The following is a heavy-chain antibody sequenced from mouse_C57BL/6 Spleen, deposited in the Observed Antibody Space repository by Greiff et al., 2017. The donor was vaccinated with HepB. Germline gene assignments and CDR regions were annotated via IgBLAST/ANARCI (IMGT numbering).Heavy chain of an antibody. CDR2: ISYDGSN. D-gene: IGHD1-1*01. CDR1: GYSITSGYY. V-gene: IGHV3-6*01. J-gene: IGHJ3*01. Sequence: VQLQQSGPGLVKPSQSLSLTCSVTGYSITSGYYWNWIRQFPGNKLEWMGYISYDGSNNYNPSLKNRISITRDTSKNQFFLKLNSVTTEDTATYYCARVITTEGFAYWGQGTLVTVSA. CDR3: ARVITTEGFAY.